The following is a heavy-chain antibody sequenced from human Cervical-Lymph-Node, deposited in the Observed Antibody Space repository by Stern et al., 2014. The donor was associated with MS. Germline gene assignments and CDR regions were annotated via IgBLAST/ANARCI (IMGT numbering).Heavy chain of an antibody. V-gene: IGHV3-9*01. Sequence: EVQLVESGGGLVQPGRSLSLSCAASGFTFNDYAMHWVRRAPGKGLEWVSGIRWNSDHIGYADSVKGRFTISRDNAKNSLYLQMHSLRPEDTAMYYCAKDGVYFYGSGSYPDYWGQGTLVTVSS. D-gene: IGHD3-10*01. J-gene: IGHJ4*02. CDR2: IRWNSDHI. CDR3: AKDGVYFYGSGSYPDY. CDR1: GFTFNDYA.